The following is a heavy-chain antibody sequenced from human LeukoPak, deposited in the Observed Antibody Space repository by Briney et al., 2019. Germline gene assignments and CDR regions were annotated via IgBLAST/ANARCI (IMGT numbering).Heavy chain of an antibody. CDR2: IKQDGSEK. V-gene: IGHV3-7*01. CDR1: GFTFSSYW. D-gene: IGHD5-12*01. J-gene: IGHJ4*02. CDR3: VGGSGY. Sequence: GGSLRLSCVASGFTFSSYWMNWVRQAPGKGLEWVANIKQDGSEKYYVDSVKGRFTISRDSAKNSLYLQMNSQRAEDTAIYYCVGGSGYWGQGTLVTVSS.